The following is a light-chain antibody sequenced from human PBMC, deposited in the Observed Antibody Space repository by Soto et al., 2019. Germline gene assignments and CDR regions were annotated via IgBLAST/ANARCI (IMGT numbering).Light chain of an antibody. V-gene: IGKV1-39*01. J-gene: IGKJ3*01. CDR1: QSISSY. CDR2: AAS. CDR3: QQSYSTPF. Sequence: DIQMTQSPSSLSASVGDRVTITCRASQSISSYLNWYQQKPGKAPKLLIYAASSLQSGVPPRFSGSGSGTDFTLTISSLQPEDFATYYCQQSYSTPFFGPGTKVDIK.